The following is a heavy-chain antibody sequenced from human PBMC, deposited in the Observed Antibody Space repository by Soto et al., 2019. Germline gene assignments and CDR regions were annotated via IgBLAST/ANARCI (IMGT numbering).Heavy chain of an antibody. V-gene: IGHV3-21*01. D-gene: IGHD3-22*01. CDR3: ARDMPLVVNDY. CDR2: ISSSSSYI. Sequence: PGGALRVSCAASGFIFSSYSMNWGRQAPGKGLEWVSSISSSSSYIYYADSVKGRFTISRDNAKNSLYLQMNSLRAEDTAVYYCARDMPLVVNDYWGQGTLVTVSS. J-gene: IGHJ4*02. CDR1: GFIFSSYS.